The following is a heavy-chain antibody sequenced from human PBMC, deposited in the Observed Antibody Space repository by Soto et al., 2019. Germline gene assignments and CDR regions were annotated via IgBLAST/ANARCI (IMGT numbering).Heavy chain of an antibody. J-gene: IGHJ4*02. D-gene: IGHD3-9*01. V-gene: IGHV4-39*01. CDR3: ARLEGLATISYYFDF. CDR1: GGSISSSSYY. Sequence: SETLSLTCTVSGGSISSSSYYWGWIRQPPGKGLEWIGSIYYSGSTYYNPSLKSRVTISVDTSKNQFSLKLSSVTAADTAVYFCARLEGLATISYYFDFWGQGALVTVSS. CDR2: IYYSGST.